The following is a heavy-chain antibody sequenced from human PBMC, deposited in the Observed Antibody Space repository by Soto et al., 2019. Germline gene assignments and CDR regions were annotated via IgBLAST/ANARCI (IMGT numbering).Heavy chain of an antibody. D-gene: IGHD5-18*01. V-gene: IGHV4-30-4*01. J-gene: IGHJ5*02. Sequence: PSETLSLTCIVSGDSITNGDYYWSWMRQPPGKDLEWIAYIYYNGITHYNPSLKSRVIISLDPSKNQFSLKMSSVTDADTAVYSCARGIQEGFDPWGQGTRVTVSS. CDR3: ARGIQEGFDP. CDR1: GDSITNGDYY. CDR2: IYYNGIT.